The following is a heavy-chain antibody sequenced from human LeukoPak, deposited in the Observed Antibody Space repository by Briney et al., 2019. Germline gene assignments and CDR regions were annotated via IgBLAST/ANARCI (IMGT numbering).Heavy chain of an antibody. V-gene: IGHV3-7*01. CDR2: INPDGDGE. D-gene: IGHD6-19*01. CDR1: GFTFTSYW. CDR3: ARYLGSGRNWLDP. Sequence: GGSLRLSCAASGFTFTSYWMAWVRQAPGRGLEWVANINPDGDGEYYLDSVRGRFTISRDNAKNSVYLQMNSLRAEDTAMYYCARYLGSGRNWLDPWGQGTLVTVSS. J-gene: IGHJ5*02.